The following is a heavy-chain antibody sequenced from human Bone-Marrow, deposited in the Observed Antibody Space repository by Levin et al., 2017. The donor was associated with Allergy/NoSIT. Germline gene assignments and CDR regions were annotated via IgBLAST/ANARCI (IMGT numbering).Heavy chain of an antibody. CDR3: ASGGDYYSEYFQY. CDR1: GDSIRSYY. Sequence: SQTLSLTCHVSGDSIRSYYWSWIRQAPGKGLEWIGYLYYTGITAYNPSLKSRVTMSADTSKNQFSLNLNSVTTADTAVYYCASGGDYYSEYFQYWGRGTLVTVSS. CDR2: LYYTGIT. D-gene: IGHD2-21*02. J-gene: IGHJ1*01. V-gene: IGHV4-59*01.